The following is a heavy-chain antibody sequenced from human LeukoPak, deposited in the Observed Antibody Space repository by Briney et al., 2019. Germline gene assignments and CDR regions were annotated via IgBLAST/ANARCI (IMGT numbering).Heavy chain of an antibody. V-gene: IGHV1-69*05. Sequence: GASVKVSCKASGGTFSSYAISWVRQAPGQGLEWMGGIIPIFGTANYAQKFQGRVTITTDESTSTAYMELSSLRSEDTAVYYCARAYGSGSPYYYYYMDVWGKGTTVTVSS. J-gene: IGHJ6*03. CDR1: GGTFSSYA. CDR3: ARAYGSGSPYYYYYMDV. CDR2: IIPIFGTA. D-gene: IGHD3-10*01.